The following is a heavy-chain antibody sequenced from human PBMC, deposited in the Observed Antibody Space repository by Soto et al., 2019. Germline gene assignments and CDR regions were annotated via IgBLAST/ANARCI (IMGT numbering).Heavy chain of an antibody. D-gene: IGHD4-4*01. J-gene: IGHJ6*02. V-gene: IGHV3-7*03. CDR3: WRVPLGANYATEVDV. CDR2: IDTDGSRK. Sequence: GGSLRLSCAASGFNFNTYWMYWVRQAPGKGLEWVANIDTDGSRKNYVDSVKGRFIISRYNAKNSLFLQMNSLRADDTPVYYCWRVPLGANYATEVDVWGPGTTLDVSS. CDR1: GFNFNTYW.